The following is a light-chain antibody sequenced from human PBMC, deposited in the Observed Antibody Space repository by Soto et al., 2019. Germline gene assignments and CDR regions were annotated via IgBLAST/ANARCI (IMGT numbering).Light chain of an antibody. CDR3: AAWDDSLSGPV. J-gene: IGLJ2*01. CDR1: SSNVGSNY. Sequence: QSVLTQPPSASGTPGQRVTISCSGSSSNVGSNYVYWYQQFPGTAPKLLIYRNNDRPSGVPDRFSGSKSGTSASLAISGLRSEYEADYFCAAWDDSLSGPVFGGGTKLTVL. V-gene: IGLV1-47*01. CDR2: RNN.